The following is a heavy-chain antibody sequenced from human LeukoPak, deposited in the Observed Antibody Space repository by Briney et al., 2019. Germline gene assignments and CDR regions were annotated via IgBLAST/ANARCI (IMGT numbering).Heavy chain of an antibody. CDR3: TTDSVYYYYYYMDV. D-gene: IGHD4-17*01. CDR1: GDSISSSNW. V-gene: IGHV3-15*01. CDR2: IKSRTDGGTT. J-gene: IGHJ6*03. Sequence: GTLSLTCTVSGDSISSSNWWSWVRQAPGKGLEWVGRIKSRTDGGTTDYAAPVKGRFTISRDDSKNTLYLQMNSLKTEDTAVYYCTTDSVYYYYYYMDVWGKGTTVTVSS.